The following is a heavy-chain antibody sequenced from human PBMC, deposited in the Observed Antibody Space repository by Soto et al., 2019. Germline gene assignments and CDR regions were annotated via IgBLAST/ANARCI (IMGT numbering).Heavy chain of an antibody. V-gene: IGHV3-30*18. Sequence: GGSLRLSCAASGFTFSSYGMHWVRQAPGKGLEWVAVISYDGSNKYYADSVKGRFTISRDNSKNTLYLQMNSLRAEDTAVYYCANSYCSGGSCYSYAFDIWGQGTMVTVS. CDR3: ANSYCSGGSCYSYAFDI. J-gene: IGHJ3*02. CDR2: ISYDGSNK. D-gene: IGHD2-15*01. CDR1: GFTFSSYG.